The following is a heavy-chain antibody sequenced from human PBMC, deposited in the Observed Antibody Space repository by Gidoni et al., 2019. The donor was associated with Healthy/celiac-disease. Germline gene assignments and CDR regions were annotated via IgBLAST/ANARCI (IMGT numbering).Heavy chain of an antibody. D-gene: IGHD6-13*01. CDR1: GFTFDDYT. CDR2: ISWDGGST. V-gene: IGHV3-43*01. Sequence: EVQLVESGGVVVQPGGSLRLSCAASGFTFDDYTMHWVRQAPGKGLEWVSLISWDGGSTYYADSVKGRFTISRDNSKNSLYLQMNSLRTEDTALYYCAKNAAAGPLYYDGMDVWGQGTTVTVSS. J-gene: IGHJ6*02. CDR3: AKNAAAGPLYYDGMDV.